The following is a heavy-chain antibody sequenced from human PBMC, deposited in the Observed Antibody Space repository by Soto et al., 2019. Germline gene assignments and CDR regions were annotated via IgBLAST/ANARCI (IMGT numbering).Heavy chain of an antibody. CDR1: AFTFSSYA. J-gene: IGHJ3*02. V-gene: IGHV3-23*01. CDR2: VSRSGGTT. Sequence: VGSLRLSCATSAFTFSSYAMTWVRQTPGKGLEWVSTVSRSGGTTYYADSVKGHFTISRDNSKNTLSLQMDSLRVEDTAIYYWARTGPADLLALDSSGKGAMVTVAS. CDR3: ARTGPADLLALDS. D-gene: IGHD2-2*01.